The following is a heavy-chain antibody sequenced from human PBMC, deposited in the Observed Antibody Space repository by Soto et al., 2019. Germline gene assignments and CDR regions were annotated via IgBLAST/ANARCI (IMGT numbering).Heavy chain of an antibody. Sequence: QIQLVQSGAEVKRPGASVKVSCKASDYTFTRFGISWVRQAPGQGLEWMGWISPYNGNTNYAQHLPARVTMTTDTSTSTAYLELRSLRSDDTAVYYFARGGYSGHDAYNCFDPWGQGTLVTVSA. CDR3: ARGGYSGHDAYNCFDP. J-gene: IGHJ5*02. CDR2: ISPYNGNT. D-gene: IGHD5-12*01. V-gene: IGHV1-18*01. CDR1: DYTFTRFG.